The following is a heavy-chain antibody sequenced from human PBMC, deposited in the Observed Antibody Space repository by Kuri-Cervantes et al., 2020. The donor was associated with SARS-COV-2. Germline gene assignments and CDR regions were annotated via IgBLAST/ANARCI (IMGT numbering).Heavy chain of an antibody. CDR3: VRFRHSDTSRNASDI. D-gene: IGHD3-22*01. CDR1: GNTLTELP. CDR2: INPISGGT. V-gene: IGHV1-2*02. J-gene: IGHJ3*02. Sequence: ASVKVSCKVSGNTLTELPLHWVRQAPGQGPEWMGWINPISGGTKYAQNFQGRVTMTRDTSISTVYMELSRLTTDDTAIFYCVRFRHSDTSRNASDIWGQGTVVTVSS.